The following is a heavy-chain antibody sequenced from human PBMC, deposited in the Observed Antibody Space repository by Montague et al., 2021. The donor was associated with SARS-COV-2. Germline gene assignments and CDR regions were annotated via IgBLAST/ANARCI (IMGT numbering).Heavy chain of an antibody. CDR1: GASVRSGNSY. CDR3: ARDFDY. V-gene: IGHV4-61*01. Sequence: SETLSLTRTVSGASVRSGNSYWNWIRQPPGKGLEWIGYMYYSGSTNYNPSLKSRVTLSVDTSKNQFSLKLSSVTAADTAVYYCARDFDYWGQGTLVTVSS. J-gene: IGHJ4*02. CDR2: MYYSGST.